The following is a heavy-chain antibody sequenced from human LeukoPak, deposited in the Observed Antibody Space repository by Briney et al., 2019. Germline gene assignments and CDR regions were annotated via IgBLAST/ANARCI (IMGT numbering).Heavy chain of an antibody. CDR2: IQGDGGLQ. CDR1: GFPFSSYW. D-gene: IGHD3-10*02. J-gene: IGHJ1*01. V-gene: IGHV3-7*01. CDR3: AFLVREPQH. Sequence: PGGSLRLSCVVSGFPFSSYWMGWARQALGRGLEWVANIQGDGGLQWYVDSVRGRFTISRDNARNSLYLQMNSLRAEDTAIYYCAFLVREPQHWGQGTLVTVSS.